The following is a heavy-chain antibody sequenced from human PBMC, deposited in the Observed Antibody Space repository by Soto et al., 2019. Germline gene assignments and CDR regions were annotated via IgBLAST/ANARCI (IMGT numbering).Heavy chain of an antibody. Sequence: GASVKVSCKASGYTFTGYYMHWVRQAPGQGIEWMGWINPNSDGTIYAQKFQGRVTMTEDTSTDTAYMELSSLRSEDTAVYYCATRFYYDSSGYGYGMDVWGQGTTVTVSS. CDR2: INPNSDGT. D-gene: IGHD3-22*01. CDR3: ATRFYYDSSGYGYGMDV. V-gene: IGHV1-2*02. CDR1: GYTFTGYY. J-gene: IGHJ6*02.